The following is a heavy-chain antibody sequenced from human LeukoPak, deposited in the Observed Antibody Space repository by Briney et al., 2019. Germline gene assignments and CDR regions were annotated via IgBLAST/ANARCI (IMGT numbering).Heavy chain of an antibody. Sequence: GGSLRLSCAASGFTLSSYEMNWVRQAPGKGLEWVAVISYDGSNKYYADSVKGRFTISRGNSKNTLYLQMNSLRAEDTAVYYCAASRYCSGGSCYPRFDYWGQGTLVTVSS. CDR3: AASRYCSGGSCYPRFDY. CDR2: ISYDGSNK. V-gene: IGHV3-30-3*01. D-gene: IGHD2-15*01. J-gene: IGHJ4*02. CDR1: GFTLSSYE.